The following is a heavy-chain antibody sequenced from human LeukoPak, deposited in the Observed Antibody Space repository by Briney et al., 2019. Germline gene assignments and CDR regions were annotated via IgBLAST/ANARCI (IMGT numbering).Heavy chain of an antibody. CDR2: MYYSGRT. CDR3: GGSGY. CDR1: GASISSSGYY. J-gene: IGHJ4*02. Sequence: SETLSLTCTVSGASISSSGYYCTWIRQQPGKGLEWIGSMYYSGRTYYSPSLRSRPSISLDTSKNQFSLNLISVTAADTAVYYCGGSGYWGQGTLVTVSS. V-gene: IGHV4-31*03. D-gene: IGHD3-10*01.